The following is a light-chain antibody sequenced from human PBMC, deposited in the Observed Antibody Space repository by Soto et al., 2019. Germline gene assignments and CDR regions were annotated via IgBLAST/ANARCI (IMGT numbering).Light chain of an antibody. CDR2: KTS. CDR3: QYYYNYSWT. J-gene: IGKJ1*01. Sequence: DIQLTQSPSTLSASVGDRVTITCRASQSIGVWLTWYQQKPGKAPKFLIYKTSTLESVVPSRFSGSGSGTEFTLTISSLQPDDFATYHCQYYYNYSWTFGQGTKVEIK. V-gene: IGKV1-5*03. CDR1: QSIGVW.